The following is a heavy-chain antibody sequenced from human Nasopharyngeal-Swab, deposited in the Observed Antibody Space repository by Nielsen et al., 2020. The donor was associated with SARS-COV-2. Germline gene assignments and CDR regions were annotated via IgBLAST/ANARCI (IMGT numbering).Heavy chain of an antibody. CDR1: GFTFDDYA. J-gene: IGHJ4*02. CDR3: AREAQWELLGGFDY. V-gene: IGHV3-9*01. D-gene: IGHD1-26*01. CDR2: ISWNSGSI. Sequence: SLKISCASSGFTFDDYAMHWVRHAPGKGLEWVSGISWNSGSIGYADSVKGRFTISRDNAKNSLYLQMNSLRAEDTAVYYCAREAQWELLGGFDYWGQGTLVTVSS.